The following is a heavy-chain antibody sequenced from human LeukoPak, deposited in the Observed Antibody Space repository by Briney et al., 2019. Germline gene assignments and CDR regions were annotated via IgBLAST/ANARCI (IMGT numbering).Heavy chain of an antibody. CDR1: GFTFSSYS. J-gene: IGHJ6*03. CDR3: AKWEYYAYYYYYMDV. D-gene: IGHD3-3*01. Sequence: NPGGSLRLSCAASGFTFSSYSMNWVRQAPGKGLEWVSSISTSSSYIYYADSLKGRLTISRDNARKSVYLQMNSLRAEDTAVYYCAKWEYYAYYYYYMDVWGKGTTVTISS. V-gene: IGHV3-21*04. CDR2: ISTSSSYI.